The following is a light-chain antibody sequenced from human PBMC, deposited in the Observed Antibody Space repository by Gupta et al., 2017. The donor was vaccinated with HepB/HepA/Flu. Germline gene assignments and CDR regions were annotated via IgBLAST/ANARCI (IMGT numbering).Light chain of an antibody. CDR1: QGIGTY. J-gene: IGKJ1*01. Sequence: DIKMTQSPSSLSASVGDRVTITCRASQGIGTYLNWYQQRPGKAPNVLIYAASTLESGVPSRFGGSGSGTDFTLTISNLQPEDFGTYFCQQSYEIPRTFGQGTKVEMK. CDR2: AAS. V-gene: IGKV1-39*01. CDR3: QQSYEIPRT.